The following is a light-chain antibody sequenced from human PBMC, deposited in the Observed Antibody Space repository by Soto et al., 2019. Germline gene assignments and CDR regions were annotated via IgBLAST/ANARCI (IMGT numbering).Light chain of an antibody. CDR2: AAS. Sequence: DVQMTQSPSSVSASVGDRVTITCRASQDIRSWLTWYQQKPGQAPKLLIYAASTLQNGVPSRFSGSGSGTDVTLTISGLGPEDFATYYCQQANGFPHTFGQGTRLDSK. J-gene: IGKJ2*01. CDR1: QDIRSW. CDR3: QQANGFPHT. V-gene: IGKV1-12*01.